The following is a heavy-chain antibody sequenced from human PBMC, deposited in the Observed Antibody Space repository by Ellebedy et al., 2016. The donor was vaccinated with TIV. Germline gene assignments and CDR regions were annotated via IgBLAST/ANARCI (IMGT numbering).Heavy chain of an antibody. CDR1: GYTFIGHY. Sequence: AASVKVSCKASGYTFIGHYIYWVRQAPGQGLEWMGWINCDTGGTNSAPKFRGRVTLTRDTSSSTVYMELSGLTSNDTAIYYCARDHGFHCIGSNCYASDYWGQGTLVTVSS. V-gene: IGHV1-2*02. J-gene: IGHJ4*02. CDR2: INCDTGGT. CDR3: ARDHGFHCIGSNCYASDY. D-gene: IGHD2-2*01.